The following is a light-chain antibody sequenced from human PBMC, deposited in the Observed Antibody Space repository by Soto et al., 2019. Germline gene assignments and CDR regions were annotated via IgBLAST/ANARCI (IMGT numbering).Light chain of an antibody. CDR1: QSVSSNY. V-gene: IGKV3-20*01. CDR2: GAS. Sequence: EIVLTQSPGTLSLSPGERATLSCRASQSVSSNYLAWYQQKPGQAPRLLIYGASSRATGIPDRFSGSGSGTDFNLTISRLEPEDYAVYYCQQYGKSRFIFGPGPKVDIK. CDR3: QQYGKSRFI. J-gene: IGKJ3*01.